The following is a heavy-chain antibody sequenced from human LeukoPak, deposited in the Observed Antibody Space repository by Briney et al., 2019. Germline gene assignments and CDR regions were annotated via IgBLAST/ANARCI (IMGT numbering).Heavy chain of an antibody. CDR2: INHSGNS. Sequence: SGTLSLTCAVYGGSFSDYYWSYIRQSPGKGLEWIGEINHSGNSNYNPSLESRVTMSVDTSKKQFSLKLVSVTAADTAVYYCARGRFQRRFLATPFDPWGQGTLVTVSS. CDR3: ARGRFQRRFLATPFDP. D-gene: IGHD4-23*01. J-gene: IGHJ5*02. V-gene: IGHV4-34*01. CDR1: GGSFSDYY.